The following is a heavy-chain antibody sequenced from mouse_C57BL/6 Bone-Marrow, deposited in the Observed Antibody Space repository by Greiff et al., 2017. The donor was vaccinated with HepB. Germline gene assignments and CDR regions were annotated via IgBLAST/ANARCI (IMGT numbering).Heavy chain of an antibody. V-gene: IGHV1-62-2*01. J-gene: IGHJ3*01. CDR1: GYTFTEYT. CDR3: ARHDDYCGSSYGFAY. Sequence: VQLQQSGAELVKPGASVKLSCKASGYTFTEYTIHWVKQRSGQGLEWIGWFYPGSGSIRYNEKFKDKATLTEDKSSSTDYMELSRLTSEDSAVYVCARHDDYCGSSYGFAYWGQGTRVTVSA. CDR2: FYPGSGSI. D-gene: IGHD1-1*01.